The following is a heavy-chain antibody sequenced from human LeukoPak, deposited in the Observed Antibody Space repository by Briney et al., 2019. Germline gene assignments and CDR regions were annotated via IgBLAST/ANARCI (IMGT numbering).Heavy chain of an antibody. V-gene: IGHV4-59*08. CDR2: IHDSGST. CDR1: GGSINNYY. Sequence: SETLSLTCTVSGGSINNYYWSWIRQSPEEGVEWIGYIHDSGSTNYIPSLKSRVTISVDTSKNQFSLKLSSVTAADTAVYYCVRLDAAAGRYLQFYYWGQGTLVTVSS. D-gene: IGHD5-24*01. J-gene: IGHJ4*02. CDR3: VRLDAAAGRYLQFYY.